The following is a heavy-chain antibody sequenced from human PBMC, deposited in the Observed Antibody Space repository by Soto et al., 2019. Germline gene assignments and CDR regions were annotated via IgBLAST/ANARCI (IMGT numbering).Heavy chain of an antibody. CDR1: GFTFSTYS. Sequence: GGSLRLSCAASGFTFSTYSMNWVRQAPGKGLEWLSYISSSGNTIYYADSVKGRFSISRDSARNSLYLQMNSLRAEDTALYYCARGPRGLYHHDYWGQGALVTVSS. V-gene: IGHV3-48*01. CDR2: ISSSGNTI. D-gene: IGHD2-2*01. CDR3: ARGPRGLYHHDY. J-gene: IGHJ4*02.